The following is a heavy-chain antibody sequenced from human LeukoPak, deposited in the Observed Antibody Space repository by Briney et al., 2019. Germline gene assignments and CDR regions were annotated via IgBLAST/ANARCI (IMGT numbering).Heavy chain of an antibody. CDR3: ARDLVAVAGRGGASDY. D-gene: IGHD6-19*01. Sequence: PGGSLRLSWAASGSTVSSYAMRWVRQAAGKGLGWVAVISYDGSNKYYADSVKGRFTISRDNSKNTLYLQMNSLRAEDTAVYYCARDLVAVAGRGGASDYWGQGTLVTVSS. J-gene: IGHJ4*02. CDR1: GSTVSSYA. V-gene: IGHV3-30*04. CDR2: ISYDGSNK.